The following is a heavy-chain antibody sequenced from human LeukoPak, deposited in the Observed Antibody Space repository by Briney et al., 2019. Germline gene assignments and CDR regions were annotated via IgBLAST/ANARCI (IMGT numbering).Heavy chain of an antibody. Sequence: PGRSLRLSCAASGFTFSHYAMRWVRQAPGKGLEWVAVISYDGSHQYSADSVKGRLSISRDNSRHTLYLQMNSLRPEDTAVYYCARARNGTLKYWGQGTLVIVSS. CDR2: ISYDGSHQ. V-gene: IGHV3-30*01. J-gene: IGHJ4*02. CDR1: GFTFSHYA. D-gene: IGHD1-26*01. CDR3: ARARNGTLKY.